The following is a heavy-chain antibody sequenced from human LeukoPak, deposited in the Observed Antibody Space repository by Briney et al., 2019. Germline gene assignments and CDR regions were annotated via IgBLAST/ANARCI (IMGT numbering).Heavy chain of an antibody. CDR1: GGSISSGSYY. J-gene: IGHJ4*02. CDR2: IYTSGST. V-gene: IGHV4-61*02. CDR3: ARDLGRPGYSSGWPVDY. D-gene: IGHD6-19*01. Sequence: PSQTLSLTCTVSGGSISSGSYYWSWIRQPAGKGLEWIGRIYTSGSTNYNPSLKSRVTMSVDTSKNQFSLKLSSVTAADTAVYYCARDLGRPGYSSGWPVDYWGQGTLVTVSS.